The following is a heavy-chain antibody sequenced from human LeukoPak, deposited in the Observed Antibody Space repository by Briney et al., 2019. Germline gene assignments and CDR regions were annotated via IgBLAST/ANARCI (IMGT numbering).Heavy chain of an antibody. CDR1: GYTFTSYN. V-gene: IGHV1-8*03. D-gene: IGHD2-15*01. J-gene: IGHJ4*02. Sequence: ASVKVSCKASGYTFTSYNINWVRQAPGQGLEWMGWMNPNSGNTGYAQKFQGRVTITRNTSISTAYMELSSLRSEDTAVYYCARESCSGGSCYLMWGQGTLVTVSS. CDR3: ARESCSGGSCYLM. CDR2: MNPNSGNT.